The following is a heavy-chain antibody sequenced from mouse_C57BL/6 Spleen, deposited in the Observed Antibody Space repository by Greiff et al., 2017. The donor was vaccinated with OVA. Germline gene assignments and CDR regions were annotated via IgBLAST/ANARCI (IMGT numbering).Heavy chain of an antibody. J-gene: IGHJ3*01. CDR1: GFTFSDYG. CDR3: ARPAY. V-gene: IGHV5-17*01. Sequence: EVKVVESGGGLVKPGGSLKLSCAASGFTFSDYGMHWVRQAPEKGLEWVAYISGGSSTIYYADTVKGRFTISRDNAKNTLFLQMTSLRSEDTAMYYCARPAYWGQGTLVTVSA. CDR2: ISGGSSTI.